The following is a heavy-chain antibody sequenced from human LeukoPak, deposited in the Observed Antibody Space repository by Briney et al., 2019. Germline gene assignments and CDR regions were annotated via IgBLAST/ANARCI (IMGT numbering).Heavy chain of an antibody. CDR1: GFTFNSYG. Sequence: GGSLRLSCAASGFTFNSYGMHWVRQAPGKGLEWVAVIWYDGSNKYYADSVKGRFTISRDNSKNTLYLQMNGLRAEDTAVYYCARDPGQISMIVVVDYWGQGTLVTVSS. J-gene: IGHJ4*02. D-gene: IGHD3-22*01. CDR2: IWYDGSNK. CDR3: ARDPGQISMIVVVDY. V-gene: IGHV3-33*08.